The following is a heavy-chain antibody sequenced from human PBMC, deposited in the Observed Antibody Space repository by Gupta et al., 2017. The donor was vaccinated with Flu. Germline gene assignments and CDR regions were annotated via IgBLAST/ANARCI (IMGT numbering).Heavy chain of an antibody. Sequence: FTFSSSWMNWVRQAPGKGLETVSMINSDGDAVYYMDSVKGRFTISRDNAKNSLIRQMNSLRAEDTAVYYCTRDPGWGAFDMWGQGTLVTISS. D-gene: IGHD1-26*01. V-gene: IGHV3-7*01. CDR3: TRDPGWGAFDM. CDR1: FTFSSSW. CDR2: INSDGDAV. J-gene: IGHJ3*02.